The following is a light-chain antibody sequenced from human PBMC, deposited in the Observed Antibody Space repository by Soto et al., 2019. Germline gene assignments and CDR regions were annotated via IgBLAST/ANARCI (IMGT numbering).Light chain of an antibody. Sequence: EILLTQSPGTLSLSPGERATLSCRASQSISSNYLAWYQQKPGQAPRLLVYGASSRATDIPARFSGSGSGTDFTLAISGLEPEDFAEYFCQQYGSSPWTFGQGTKV. V-gene: IGKV3-20*01. CDR3: QQYGSSPWT. CDR1: QSISSNY. CDR2: GAS. J-gene: IGKJ1*01.